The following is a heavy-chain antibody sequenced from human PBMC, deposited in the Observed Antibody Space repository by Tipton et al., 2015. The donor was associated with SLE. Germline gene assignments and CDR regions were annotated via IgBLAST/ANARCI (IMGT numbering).Heavy chain of an antibody. D-gene: IGHD2-2*02. Sequence: SLRLSCVASGFNFSTYALHWVRQAPGKGLEWVAVIGYDGTNRHYVDSVKGRFTISRDNSRNTLLFQMTSLRPEDTAVYFCARDGYTHTWYYLDSWGQGTLVTVSS. CDR1: GFNFSTYA. V-gene: IGHV3-30*01. CDR2: IGYDGTNR. J-gene: IGHJ4*02. CDR3: ARDGYTHTWYYLDS.